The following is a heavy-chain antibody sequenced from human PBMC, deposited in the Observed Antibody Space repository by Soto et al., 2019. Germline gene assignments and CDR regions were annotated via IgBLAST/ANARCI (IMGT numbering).Heavy chain of an antibody. CDR3: AKDGSRRIAAAGYYYYYGMDV. Sequence: VGSLRLSCAASGFTFSSYAMSWVRQAPGKGLEWVSAISGSGGSTYYADSVKGRFTISRDNSKNTLYLQMNSLRAEDTAVYYCAKDGSRRIAAAGYYYYYGMDVWGQGTTVTVSS. CDR2: ISGSGGST. V-gene: IGHV3-23*01. J-gene: IGHJ6*02. D-gene: IGHD6-13*01. CDR1: GFTFSSYA.